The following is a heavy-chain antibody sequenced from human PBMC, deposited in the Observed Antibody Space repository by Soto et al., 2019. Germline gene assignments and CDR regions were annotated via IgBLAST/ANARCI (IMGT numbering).Heavy chain of an antibody. CDR1: YGSISDSNCY. V-gene: IGHV4-39*01. D-gene: IGHD1-26*01. CDR3: ARRYGSAIDY. Sequence: PSVPMCLSRTVSYGSISDSNCYCGWIRQPPGKGLEWIGSVYYSGGTYYNASLKSRVTISVDTSKNQFSLKLSSVTAADTAVYYCARRYGSAIDYWGQGTLVTVSS. J-gene: IGHJ4*02. CDR2: VYYSGGT.